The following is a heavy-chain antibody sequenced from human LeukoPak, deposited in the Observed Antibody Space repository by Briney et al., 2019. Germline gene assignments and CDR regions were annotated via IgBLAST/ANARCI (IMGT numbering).Heavy chain of an antibody. CDR1: GGSISSSSYY. CDR3: ARDPRNYGDYRGWFDP. CDR2: IYYSGST. Sequence: SETLSLTCTVSGGSISSSSYYWGWIRQPPGKGLEWIGSIYYSGSTYYNPSLKSRVTISVDTSKNQFSLKLSSVTAADTAVYYCARDPRNYGDYRGWFDPWGQGILVTVSS. V-gene: IGHV4-39*07. J-gene: IGHJ5*02. D-gene: IGHD4-17*01.